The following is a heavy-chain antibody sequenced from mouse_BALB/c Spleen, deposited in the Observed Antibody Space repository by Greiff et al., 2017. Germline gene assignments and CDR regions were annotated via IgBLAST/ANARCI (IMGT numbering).Heavy chain of an antibody. CDR3: ARPNFSYYYCSSSYFDY. J-gene: IGHJ2*01. Sequence: EVQLQQSGAELVKPGASVKLSCTASGFNIKDTYMHWVKQRPEQGLEWIGRIDPANGNTKYDPKFQGKATITADTSSNTSYLQLSSLTSEDTAVYYCARPNFSYYYCSSSYFDYWGQGTTLTVSS. D-gene: IGHD1-1*01. CDR1: GFNIKDTY. CDR2: IDPANGNT. V-gene: IGHV14-3*02.